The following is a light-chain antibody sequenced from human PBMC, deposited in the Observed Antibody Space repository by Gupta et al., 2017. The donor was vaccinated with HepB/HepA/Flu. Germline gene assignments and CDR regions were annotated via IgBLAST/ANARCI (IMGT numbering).Light chain of an antibody. V-gene: IGKV1-39*01. CDR3: QQSYSTPCS. Sequence: ITCRASQSISSYLNWYQQKPGKAPKLLIYAASSLQSGVPSRFSGSGSGTDFTLTISSLQPEDFATYYCQQSYSTPCSFGQGTKLEIK. CDR2: AAS. J-gene: IGKJ2*04. CDR1: QSISSY.